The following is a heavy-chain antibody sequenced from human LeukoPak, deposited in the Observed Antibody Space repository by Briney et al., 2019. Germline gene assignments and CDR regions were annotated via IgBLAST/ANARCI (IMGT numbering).Heavy chain of an antibody. CDR2: IYTSGST. CDR1: GGSISSGSYY. D-gene: IGHD5-12*01. CDR3: ARGSGYDGDYFDY. J-gene: IGHJ4*02. Sequence: PSQTLSLTCTVSGGSISSGSYYWSWIRQPAGKGLEWIGRIYTSGSTNYNPSLKSRVTMSVDTSKNQFSLKLSSVTAADTAVYYCARGSGYDGDYFDYWGQGTLVTVSS. V-gene: IGHV4-61*02.